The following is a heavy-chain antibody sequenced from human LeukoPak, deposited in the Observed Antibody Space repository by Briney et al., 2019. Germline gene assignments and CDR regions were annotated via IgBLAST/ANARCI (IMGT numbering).Heavy chain of an antibody. CDR2: INHSGST. D-gene: IGHD5-24*01. J-gene: IGHJ3*02. CDR3: ARDGYNYGAFDI. Sequence: SETLSLTCAVYGGSFSGYYWSWIRQPPGKGLEWIGEINHSGSTNYNPSLKSRVTISVDKSKNQFSLKLSSVTAADTAVYYCARDGYNYGAFDIWGQGTMVTVSS. CDR1: GGSFSGYY. V-gene: IGHV4-34*01.